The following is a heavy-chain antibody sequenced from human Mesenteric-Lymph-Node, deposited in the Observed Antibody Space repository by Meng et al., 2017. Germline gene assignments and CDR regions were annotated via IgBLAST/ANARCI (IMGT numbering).Heavy chain of an antibody. CDR2: IYYSGST. CDR3: ARNVPGTSAYYD. J-gene: IGHJ4*02. CDR1: GYSISSTNW. V-gene: IGHV4-28*02. D-gene: IGHD3-22*01. Sequence: QVQLQDSGPGLVKPSQTLSLPCAVSGYSISSTNWWGWIRQPPGKGLEWIGYIYYSGSTSYNPSLKSRVTMSVDTSKNQFSLNLNSVTAVDTAVYYCARNVPGTSAYYDWGQGTLVTVSS.